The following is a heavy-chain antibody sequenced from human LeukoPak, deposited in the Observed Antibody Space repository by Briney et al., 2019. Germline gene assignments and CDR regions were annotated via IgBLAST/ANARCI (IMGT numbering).Heavy chain of an antibody. J-gene: IGHJ4*02. V-gene: IGHV4-59*01. CDR1: GGSIRSYY. D-gene: IGHD6-19*01. CDR3: AREAVAADGGFFDY. Sequence: SETLSLTCTVSGGSIRSYYWSWIRQPPGKGLEWIGYIYYSGSTNYNPSLKSRVTISVDTSKNQFSLKLSSVTAADTAVYYCAREAVAADGGFFDYWGQGTLVTVSS. CDR2: IYYSGST.